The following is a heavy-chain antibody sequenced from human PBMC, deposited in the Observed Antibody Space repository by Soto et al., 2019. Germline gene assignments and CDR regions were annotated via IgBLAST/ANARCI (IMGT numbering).Heavy chain of an antibody. V-gene: IGHV3-48*02. J-gene: IGHJ4*02. CDR3: ARDLGWAFDS. CDR1: GFTFSTFS. CDR2: ISGGGRPI. Sequence: GGSLRLSCAASGFTFSTFSMNWVRQAPGRGLEWISYISGGGRPISYADSVKGRFTISRDNAKNSLYLQMDSLTDEDTAVYYCARDLGWAFDSWGQGTLVTVSS. D-gene: IGHD6-19*01.